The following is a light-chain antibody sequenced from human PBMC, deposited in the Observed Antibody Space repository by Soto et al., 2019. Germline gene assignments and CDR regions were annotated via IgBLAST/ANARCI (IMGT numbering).Light chain of an antibody. CDR3: GSWDRSLRGWV. J-gene: IGLJ3*02. V-gene: IGLV1-51*01. CDR1: SSNIDTNH. Sequence: QSVLTQPPSVSAAPGQKVTVSCSGSSSNIDTNHVSWYQHLPGTAPKVLIYDNNKRPSGIPDRFSGSKSATSATLDITGLQTGDEADYYCGSWDRSLRGWVFGGGTKVTVL. CDR2: DNN.